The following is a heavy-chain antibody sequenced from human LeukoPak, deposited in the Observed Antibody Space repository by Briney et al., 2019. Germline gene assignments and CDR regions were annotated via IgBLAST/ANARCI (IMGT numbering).Heavy chain of an antibody. Sequence: NHGESLKISCMGSGYKFTNYWIAWVRQMPGQGLEWLGIIYPRDSDTRYSPSFQGRVSISVDTSIDTAYLQWSSVKASDTAMYYCARLLAAPYYINFWGQGTLVTVSS. V-gene: IGHV5-51*01. CDR3: ARLLAAPYYINF. D-gene: IGHD6-25*01. CDR2: IYPRDSDT. J-gene: IGHJ4*02. CDR1: GYKFTNYW.